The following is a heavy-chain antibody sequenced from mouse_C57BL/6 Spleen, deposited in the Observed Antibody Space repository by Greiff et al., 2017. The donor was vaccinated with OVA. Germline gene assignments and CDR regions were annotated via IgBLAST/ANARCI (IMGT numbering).Heavy chain of an antibody. CDR1: GFSLTSYG. CDR2: IWGVGST. J-gene: IGHJ3*01. CDR3: ASGHGSSSWFAY. Sequence: VMLVESGPGLVAPSQSLSITCTVSGFSLTSYGVDWVRQSPGKGLEWLGVIWGVGSTNYNSALKSRLSISKDNSKSQVFLKMNSLQTDDTAMYYCASGHGSSSWFAYWGQGTLVTVSA. D-gene: IGHD1-1*01. V-gene: IGHV2-6*01.